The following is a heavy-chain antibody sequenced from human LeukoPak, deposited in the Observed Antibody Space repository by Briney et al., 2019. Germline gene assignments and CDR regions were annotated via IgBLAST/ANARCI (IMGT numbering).Heavy chain of an antibody. D-gene: IGHD3-22*01. Sequence: ASVKVSCKASGYTFTSYDINWVRQATGQGLEWMGWMNPNSGNTGYAQKFQGRVTMTRNTSISTAYMELSSLRSEDTAVYYCAVDSGGYDKVLYYYYMDVWGKGTTVTVSS. CDR2: MNPNSGNT. CDR1: GYTFTSYD. CDR3: AVDSGGYDKVLYYYYMDV. V-gene: IGHV1-8*01. J-gene: IGHJ6*03.